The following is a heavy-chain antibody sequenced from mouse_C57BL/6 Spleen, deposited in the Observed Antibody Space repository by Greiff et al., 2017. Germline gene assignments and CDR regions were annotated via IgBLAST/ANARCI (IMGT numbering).Heavy chain of an antibody. J-gene: IGHJ3*01. CDR2: ISDGGSYT. D-gene: IGHD2-4*01. CDR3: ARDRDYDYDVGFAY. V-gene: IGHV5-4*01. CDR1: GFTFSSYA. Sequence: EVQLVESGGGLVKPGGSLKLSCAASGFTFSSYAMSWVRQTPEKRLEWVATISDGGSYTYYPDNVKGRFTISRDNAKNNLYLQMSHLKSEDTAMYYCARDRDYDYDVGFAYWGQGTLVTVSA.